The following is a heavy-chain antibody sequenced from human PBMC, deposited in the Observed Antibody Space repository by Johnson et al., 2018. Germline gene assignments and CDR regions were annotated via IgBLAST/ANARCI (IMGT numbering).Heavy chain of an antibody. CDR2: VNWNGGRT. CDR3: ERDARGDV. CDR1: GFIFENHG. V-gene: IGHV3-20*04. Sequence: VRLVQSGGGVVRPGGSLSVPCAASGFIFENHGMSGVRRVPGTGPEWVSAVNWNGGRTGYADSVRGLVTISRDKAKNSLYLQMNSLRTEDTAVYYCERDARGDVWGQGTTVTVSS. J-gene: IGHJ6*02.